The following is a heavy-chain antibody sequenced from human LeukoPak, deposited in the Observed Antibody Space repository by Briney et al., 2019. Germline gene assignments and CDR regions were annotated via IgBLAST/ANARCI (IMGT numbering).Heavy chain of an antibody. CDR3: ARAGVGARFEDY. CDR1: GFTFSNYN. V-gene: IGHV3-48*02. D-gene: IGHD1-26*01. J-gene: IGHJ4*02. Sequence: GGSLRLSCAASGFTFSNYNMNWVCQAPGKGLEWLSYISSTSNPIYYADSVKGRFTISRDNAKNSLYLQMNSLRDEDTAVYYCARAGVGARFEDYWGQGTLVTVSS. CDR2: ISSTSNPI.